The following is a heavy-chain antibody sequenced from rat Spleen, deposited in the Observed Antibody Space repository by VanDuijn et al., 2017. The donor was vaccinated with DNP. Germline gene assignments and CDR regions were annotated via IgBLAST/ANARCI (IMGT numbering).Heavy chain of an antibody. Sequence: EVQLQESGPGLVKPSQSLSFTCSVTGFSITSNYWAWIRKLPGNKMEWIGYINYSGNTGYNPSLKSRISITRDTSKNQFFLQLHSVTTEDTARYYGARGNDGFLPYWFFDFWGPGTMVTVSS. D-gene: IGHD1-12*03. CDR1: GFSITSNY. CDR2: INYSGNT. CDR3: ARGNDGFLPYWFFDF. J-gene: IGHJ1*01. V-gene: IGHV3-1*01.